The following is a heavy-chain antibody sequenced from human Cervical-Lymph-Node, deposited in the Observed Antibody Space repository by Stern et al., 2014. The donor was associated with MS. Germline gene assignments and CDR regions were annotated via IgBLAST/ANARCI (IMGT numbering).Heavy chain of an antibody. J-gene: IGHJ4*02. CDR1: GYTFTNYV. V-gene: IGHV1-3*01. Sequence: VQLVQSGAEVKKPGASVKVSCKASGYTFTNYVIHWVRQAPGQGLEWLGWIYAGSGNTEYSQKFQGRLTITRDTSASTAYMDLSSLRSEDTAVYYCSREDYWGQGTLVTVSS. CDR2: IYAGSGNT. CDR3: SREDY.